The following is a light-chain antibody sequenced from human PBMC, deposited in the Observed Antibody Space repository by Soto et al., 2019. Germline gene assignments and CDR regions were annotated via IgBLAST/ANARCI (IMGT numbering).Light chain of an antibody. Sequence: QSALTQPASVSGSPGQSITISCTGTSSDVGKYNLVSWYQQHPGKAPKLMIYEDVERPSGISNRFSGSKSGNTASLTISGLRTXDEADYYCCSYAGGTSVVFGGGTKLTVL. CDR3: CSYAGGTSVV. V-gene: IGLV2-23*01. J-gene: IGLJ2*01. CDR1: SSDVGKYNL. CDR2: EDV.